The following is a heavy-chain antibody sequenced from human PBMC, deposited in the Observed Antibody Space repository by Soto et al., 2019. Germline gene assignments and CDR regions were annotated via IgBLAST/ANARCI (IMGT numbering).Heavy chain of an antibody. D-gene: IGHD2-15*01. V-gene: IGHV3-66*04. Sequence: DVQVVEAGGGLVLPGGSLRLSCAASGFTVSTSRMSWFRQAPGKGLEWVSVIYSGGNTYYADSVKGRFTVSRDNYQNTLYIQMNSLSAEDTAVYYCASQPRGNCNPELWCQGTLVTHFS. CDR2: IYSGGNT. CDR3: ASQPRGNCNPEL. CDR1: GFTVSTSR. J-gene: IGHJ4*02.